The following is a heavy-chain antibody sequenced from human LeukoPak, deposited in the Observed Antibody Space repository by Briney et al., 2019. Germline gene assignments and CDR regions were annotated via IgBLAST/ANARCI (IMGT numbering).Heavy chain of an antibody. D-gene: IGHD3-10*01. Sequence: ASVKVSCKASGYTFTSYDINWVRQATGQGLEWMGWMNPNSGNTGCAQKFQGRVTMTRNTSISTAYMELSSLRSEDTAVYYCARGPYYYGSGSYLYYFDYWGQGTLVTVSS. CDR3: ARGPYYYGSGSYLYYFDY. CDR2: MNPNSGNT. J-gene: IGHJ4*02. CDR1: GYTFTSYD. V-gene: IGHV1-8*01.